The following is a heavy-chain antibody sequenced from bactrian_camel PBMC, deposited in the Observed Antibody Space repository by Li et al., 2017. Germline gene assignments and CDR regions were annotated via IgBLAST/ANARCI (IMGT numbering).Heavy chain of an antibody. Sequence: HVQLVESGGGSVQAGGSLRLSCAASRYSVSGSYMGWFRQAPGKEREGVAVIDSDDRTRYADSVQGRFTISRDNAKNTLYLQMNSLKPEDTAIYYCAAVLGRKRLLGYRPPIIPADFGYWGQGTQVTVS. CDR1: RYSVSGSY. D-gene: IGHD3*01. J-gene: IGHJ6*01. V-gene: IGHV3S53*01. CDR2: IDSDDRT. CDR3: AAVLGRKRLLGYRPPIIPADFGY.